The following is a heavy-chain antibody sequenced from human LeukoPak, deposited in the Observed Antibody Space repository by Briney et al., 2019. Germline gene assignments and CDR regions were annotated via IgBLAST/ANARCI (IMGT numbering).Heavy chain of an antibody. CDR3: ARLRGEAGTHLSYDC. CDR1: GVTVSSNY. D-gene: IGHD1-1*01. V-gene: IGHV3-66*04. CDR2: IYSGGNT. Sequence: GGSLRLSCAASGVTVSSNYMSWVRQAPGKGLEWVAVIYSGGNTYYADPVKGRCTISTDNSKNTLYLQMNSLRVEDTAVYYCARLRGEAGTHLSYDCWGQGTLVTVSS. J-gene: IGHJ4*02.